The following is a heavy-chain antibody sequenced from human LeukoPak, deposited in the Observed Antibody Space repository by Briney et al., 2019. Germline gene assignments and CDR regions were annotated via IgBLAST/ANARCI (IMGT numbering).Heavy chain of an antibody. V-gene: IGHV3-7*01. D-gene: IGHD6-13*01. Sequence: GGSLRLTCAASGFIFSDYWVNWVRQAPGKGLEWVASIRQDGSEKTYVDSVKGRFTISRDNTKNSLYLQMSSLTAEDTAVYYRARDGTAAGLYFDLWGQGTLVTVSS. CDR1: GFIFSDYW. CDR2: IRQDGSEK. CDR3: ARDGTAAGLYFDL. J-gene: IGHJ4*01.